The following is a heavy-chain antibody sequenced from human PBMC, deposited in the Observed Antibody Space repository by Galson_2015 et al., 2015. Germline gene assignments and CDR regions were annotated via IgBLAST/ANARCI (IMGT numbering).Heavy chain of an antibody. J-gene: IGHJ4*02. CDR2: ISSSSSYI. Sequence: SLRLSCAASGFTFSSYSMNWVRQAPGKGLEWVSSISSSSSYIYYADSVKGRFTISRDNAKNSLYLQMNSLRAEDTAVYYCARGLLLWFGESTNFDYWGQGTLVTVSS. V-gene: IGHV3-21*01. CDR1: GFTFSSYS. D-gene: IGHD3-10*01. CDR3: ARGLLLWFGESTNFDY.